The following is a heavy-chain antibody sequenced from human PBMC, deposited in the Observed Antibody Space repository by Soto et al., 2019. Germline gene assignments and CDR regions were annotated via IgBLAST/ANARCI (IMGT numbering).Heavy chain of an antibody. Sequence: GGSLRLSCAASGFTFSSYGMHWVRQAPGKGLEWVAVIWYDGSNKYYADSVKGRFTISRDNSKNTLYLQMNSLGAEDTAVYYCASQLPPLAAAGTYYYYYGMDVWGQGTTVTVSS. CDR3: ASQLPPLAAAGTYYYYYGMDV. D-gene: IGHD6-13*01. V-gene: IGHV3-33*01. J-gene: IGHJ6*02. CDR1: GFTFSSYG. CDR2: IWYDGSNK.